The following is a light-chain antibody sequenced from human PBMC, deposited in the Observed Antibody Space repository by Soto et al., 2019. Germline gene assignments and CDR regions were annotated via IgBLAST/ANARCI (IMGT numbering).Light chain of an antibody. CDR3: QQSYSLIT. Sequence: DIPMTQSPSSLSASVGDRVTITCRASQSISSYLNWYQQKPGKAPKLLIYAASSSQSGVPSRFSGSGSGTDFALAISSLQPEDFATYYCQQSYSLITFGQGTRLEMK. V-gene: IGKV1-39*01. CDR2: AAS. J-gene: IGKJ5*01. CDR1: QSISSY.